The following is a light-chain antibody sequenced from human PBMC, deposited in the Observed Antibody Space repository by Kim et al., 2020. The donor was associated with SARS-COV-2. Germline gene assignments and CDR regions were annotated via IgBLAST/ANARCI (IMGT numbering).Light chain of an antibody. V-gene: IGKV4-1*01. Sequence: ANINGYSSQSVLYNSNNKNCLAWYQQKPGQPPKLLVYWASSRESGVPDRFSGSGSGTDFTLTISSLQAEDVAVYYCQQYYTTPPAFGGGTKVDIK. CDR1: QSVLYNSNNKNC. CDR3: QQYYTTPPA. J-gene: IGKJ4*01. CDR2: WAS.